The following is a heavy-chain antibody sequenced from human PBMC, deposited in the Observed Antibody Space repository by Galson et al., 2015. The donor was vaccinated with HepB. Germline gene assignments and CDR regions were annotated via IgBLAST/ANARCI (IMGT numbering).Heavy chain of an antibody. V-gene: IGHV3-23*01. CDR2: ISGSGGTT. Sequence: SLRLSCAVSGFTFSSYAMSWVRQAPGKGLDWVSGISGSGGTTYYADSVKGRFTITRDNSKNTLYLQMNNLRAEDTAVYYCAKAGGYSNNYGGDYWGQGTLVTVSS. D-gene: IGHD5-18*01. J-gene: IGHJ4*02. CDR1: GFTFSSYA. CDR3: AKAGGYSNNYGGDY.